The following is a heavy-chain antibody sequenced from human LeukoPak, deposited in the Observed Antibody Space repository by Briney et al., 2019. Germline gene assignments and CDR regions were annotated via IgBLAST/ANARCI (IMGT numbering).Heavy chain of an antibody. J-gene: IGHJ4*02. CDR3: ARVYCGGDCPFDY. CDR2: IYYSGST. D-gene: IGHD2-21*02. V-gene: IGHV4-39*01. CDR1: GGSISSSPYY. Sequence: PSETLSLTCTVSGGSISSSPYYWGWIRQPPGKGLEWIGTIYYSGSTYYNPSLKSRVTISVDTSKNQFSLKLTSVTAADTAVYYCARVYCGGDCPFDYWGQGTLVTVSS.